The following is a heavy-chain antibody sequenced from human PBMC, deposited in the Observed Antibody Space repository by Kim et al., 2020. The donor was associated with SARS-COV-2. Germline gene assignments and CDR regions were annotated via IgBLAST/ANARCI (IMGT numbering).Heavy chain of an antibody. J-gene: IGHJ6*02. Sequence: YADSVKGRFTISRDTSRNTLYLQMNSLRAEDTAVYYCAKFIVASWSGMDVWGQGTTVTVSS. CDR3: AKFIVASWSGMDV. V-gene: IGHV3-23*01. D-gene: IGHD3-16*02.